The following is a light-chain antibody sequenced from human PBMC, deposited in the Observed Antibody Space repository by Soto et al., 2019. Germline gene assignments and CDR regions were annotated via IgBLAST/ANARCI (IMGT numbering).Light chain of an antibody. CDR2: DVS. V-gene: IGLV2-14*03. J-gene: IGLJ2*01. CDR3: SSYTISGTLVV. Sequence: QSVLTQPASVSGSPGQSITISCTGTASDVGGYSFVSWFQLHPGKAPKLMIYDVSNRPPGVSNRFAGSKAGNTASLTISGLQAEDEADYYCSSYTISGTLVVFGGGTKLTVL. CDR1: ASDVGGYSF.